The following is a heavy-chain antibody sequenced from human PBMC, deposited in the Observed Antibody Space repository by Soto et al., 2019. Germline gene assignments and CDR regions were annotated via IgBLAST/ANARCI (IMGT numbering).Heavy chain of an antibody. CDR3: AKDVYSSSSNFDY. J-gene: IGHJ4*02. Sequence: SETLSLTCTVSGDSIGSGAYYWSWIRQHPGKGLEWIGYIYYSGSTYYNPSLKSRVTISVDTSKTQFSLKLSSVTAADTAVYYCAKDVYSSSSNFDYWGQGTLVTVSS. V-gene: IGHV4-31*03. CDR2: IYYSGST. D-gene: IGHD6-6*01. CDR1: GDSIGSGAYY.